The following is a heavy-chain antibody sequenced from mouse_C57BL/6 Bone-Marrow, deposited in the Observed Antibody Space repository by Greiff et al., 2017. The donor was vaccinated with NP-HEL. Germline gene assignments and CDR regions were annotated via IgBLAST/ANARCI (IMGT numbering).Heavy chain of an antibody. CDR2: IDPENGDT. J-gene: IGHJ4*01. CDR3: TTWVDY. Sequence: VPLQQPGAELVRPGASVQLSCPASGFNIKDAYMHWVKQRPEQGLEWIGWIDPENGDTEYASKFQGKATITADTSANTAYLQLSSLTSEDTAVYYCTTWVDYWGQGTSVTVSS. CDR1: GFNIKDAY. V-gene: IGHV14-4*01.